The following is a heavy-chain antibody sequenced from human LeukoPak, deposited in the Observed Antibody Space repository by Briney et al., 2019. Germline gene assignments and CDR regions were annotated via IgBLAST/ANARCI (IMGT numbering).Heavy chain of an antibody. CDR2: INPSGGST. CDR1: GYTFTSYY. D-gene: IGHD2-2*01. V-gene: IGHV1-46*03. Sequence: ASVKVSCKASGYTFTSYYMHWVRQAPGQGLEWMGIINPSGGSTSYAQKFQSRVTMTRDTSTSTVYMELSSLRSEDTAVYYCARGRLVVVPAAIPNWASFDYWGQGTLVTVSS. CDR3: ARGRLVVVPAAIPNWASFDY. J-gene: IGHJ4*02.